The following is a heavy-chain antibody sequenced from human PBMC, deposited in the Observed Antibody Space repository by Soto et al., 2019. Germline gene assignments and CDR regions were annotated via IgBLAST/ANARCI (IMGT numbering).Heavy chain of an antibody. CDR1: GFTFTSSA. Sequence: QMQLVQSGPEVKKPGTSVKVSCKASGFTFTSSAVQWVRQARGQRLEWIGWIVVGSGNTNYAQKFQERVTITRDMSTSTAYMELSSLRSEDTAVYYCAAAGRLGIYWGRYYYYGMDVWGQGTTVTVSS. CDR3: AAAGRLGIYWGRYYYYGMDV. D-gene: IGHD7-27*01. CDR2: IVVGSGNT. V-gene: IGHV1-58*01. J-gene: IGHJ6*02.